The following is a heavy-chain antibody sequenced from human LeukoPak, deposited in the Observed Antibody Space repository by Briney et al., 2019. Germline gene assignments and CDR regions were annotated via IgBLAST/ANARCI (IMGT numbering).Heavy chain of an antibody. V-gene: IGHV3-33*01. CDR2: IWYDGSNK. CDR1: GFTFSSYG. Sequence: GGSLRLSCAASGFTFSSYGMHWVRQAPGKGLEWVAVIWYDGSNKYYADSVKGRFTISRDNSKNTLYLQMNSLRAEDTAVYYCAREMRGYSGYDLGYWGQGTLVTVSS. D-gene: IGHD5-12*01. J-gene: IGHJ4*02. CDR3: AREMRGYSGYDLGY.